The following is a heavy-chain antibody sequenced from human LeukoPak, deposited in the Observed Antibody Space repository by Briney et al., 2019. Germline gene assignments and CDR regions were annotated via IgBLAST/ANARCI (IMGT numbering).Heavy chain of an antibody. Sequence: SETLSLTCTVSGYSVTTGYYWGWIRQTPERGLEWIGSVSHRGITYYSPSPQSRVTISVDTSKNQLSLRLTSVTAADTAVYYCTRDSFDSTGFGTRWGQGTLITVSS. J-gene: IGHJ4*02. D-gene: IGHD3-22*01. CDR3: TRDSFDSTGFGTR. CDR2: VSHRGIT. V-gene: IGHV4-38-2*02. CDR1: GYSVTTGYY.